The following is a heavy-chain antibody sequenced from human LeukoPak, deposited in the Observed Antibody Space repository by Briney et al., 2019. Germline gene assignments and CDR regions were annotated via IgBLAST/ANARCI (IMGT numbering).Heavy chain of an antibody. CDR2: INPNSGGT. CDR1: GYTFTGYY. J-gene: IGHJ4*02. V-gene: IGHV1-2*02. D-gene: IGHD6-25*01. CDR3: ARDHGKQRPKGDY. Sequence: ASVKVSCKASGYTFTGYYMHWVRQAPGQGLEWMGWINPNSGGTNYAQKFQGRVTMTRDTSISTAYMELSRLRSDDTAAYYCARDHGKQRPKGDYWGQGTLVTVSS.